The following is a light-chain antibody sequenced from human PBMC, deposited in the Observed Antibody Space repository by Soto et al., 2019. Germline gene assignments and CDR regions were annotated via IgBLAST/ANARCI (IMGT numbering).Light chain of an antibody. J-gene: IGKJ3*01. Sequence: EIVMTQSPATLSVSPGERATLSCRASQSVSSNLAWYQQKPGQAPRLLIYGASTRATGIPARFSGSGSGTVFTLTFSRLQSEVLAVYCCKQFNNGPPLSTFGPGTKVNIK. CDR2: GAS. CDR3: KQFNNGPPLST. V-gene: IGKV3-15*01. CDR1: QSVSSN.